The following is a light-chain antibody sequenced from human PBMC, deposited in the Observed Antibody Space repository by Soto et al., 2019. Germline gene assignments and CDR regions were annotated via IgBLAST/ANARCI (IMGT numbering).Light chain of an antibody. CDR1: QSISSH. V-gene: IGKV1-39*01. CDR3: QQSYTSWWP. J-gene: IGKJ1*01. Sequence: QFTQSPSSLSAYKGDRVAITCRASQSISSHLSWYQQKPGKAPKLLIYAASSLQSWVPSRFTGSGSGTDFTLTISSLQPEDFATYYCQQSYTSWWPFAQGTKVDI. CDR2: AAS.